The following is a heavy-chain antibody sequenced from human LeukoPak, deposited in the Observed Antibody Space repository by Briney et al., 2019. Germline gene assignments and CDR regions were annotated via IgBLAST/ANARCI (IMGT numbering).Heavy chain of an antibody. J-gene: IGHJ3*02. CDR1: GYSFTSYW. V-gene: IGHV5-51*01. CDR3: ARPYPPYYDSSGLSSGSYAFDI. CDR2: IYPGDSDT. D-gene: IGHD3-22*01. Sequence: GESLKISCKGSGYSFTSYWIGWVRQMPGKGLEWMGIIYPGDSDTRYSPSFQGQVTISADKSISTAYLQWSSLKASDTAMYYCARPYPPYYDSSGLSSGSYAFDIWGQGTMVTVSS.